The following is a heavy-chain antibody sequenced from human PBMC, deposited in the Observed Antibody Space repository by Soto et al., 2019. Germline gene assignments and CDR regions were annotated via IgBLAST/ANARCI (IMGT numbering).Heavy chain of an antibody. CDR2: IIPIFGTT. D-gene: IGHD5-18*01. J-gene: IGHJ6*02. CDR3: ARLHSHGTYGMDV. CDR1: GGSPTYT. V-gene: IGHV1-69*13. Sequence: GASVKVSCKASGGSPTYTLSWARQAPGQGLEWMGGIIPIFGTTNYAQKFQGRVTITADESTKTAYMELSTLRSEDTAVYYCARLHSHGTYGMDVWGQGTTVTVSS.